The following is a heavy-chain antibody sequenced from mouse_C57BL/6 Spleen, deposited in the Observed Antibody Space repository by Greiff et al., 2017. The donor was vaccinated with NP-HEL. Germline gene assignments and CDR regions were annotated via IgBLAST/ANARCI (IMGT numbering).Heavy chain of an antibody. Sequence: EVQGVESGGGLVKPGGSLKLSCAASGFTFSDYGMHWVRQAPEKGLEWVAYISSGSSTIYYADTVKGRFTISRDNATNTLFLQLTSLWSEDTAMYYCANDFPWYFDVWGTGTTVTVSS. D-gene: IGHD2-4*01. CDR1: GFTFSDYG. J-gene: IGHJ1*03. CDR3: ANDFPWYFDV. V-gene: IGHV5-17*01. CDR2: ISSGSSTI.